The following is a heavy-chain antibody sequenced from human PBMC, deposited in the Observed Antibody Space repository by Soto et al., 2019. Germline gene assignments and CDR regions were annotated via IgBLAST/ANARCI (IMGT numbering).Heavy chain of an antibody. D-gene: IGHD1-1*01. CDR2: IFYDGFNE. V-gene: IGHV3-33*01. CDR1: GFTFRQYG. J-gene: IGHJ3*01. Sequence: QVQLVESGGGVVQPGTSLRLSCAASGFTFRQYGMHWVRQAPGKGLDWVAVIFYDGFNEYYADSVRGRFTISRDNSGNMVYLQMNSLRAEDTAVYYCVSGWGIGVHLSCLDLWGQGTAVVVSS. CDR3: VSGWGIGVHLSCLDL.